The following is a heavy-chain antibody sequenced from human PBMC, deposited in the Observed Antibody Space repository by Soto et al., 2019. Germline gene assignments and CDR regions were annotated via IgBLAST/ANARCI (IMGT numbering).Heavy chain of an antibody. D-gene: IGHD3-10*01. Sequence: QVQLVQSGAEVKKPGASVKVSCKASGYTFTSYDINWVRQATGQGLEWMGWMNPNSGNTGYAQKFQGRVTMTRNTSISTAYRELGSLRSEDTAVYYCARALNYYGSGSYYPHPDYWGQGTLVTVSS. V-gene: IGHV1-8*01. J-gene: IGHJ4*02. CDR3: ARALNYYGSGSYYPHPDY. CDR2: MNPNSGNT. CDR1: GYTFTSYD.